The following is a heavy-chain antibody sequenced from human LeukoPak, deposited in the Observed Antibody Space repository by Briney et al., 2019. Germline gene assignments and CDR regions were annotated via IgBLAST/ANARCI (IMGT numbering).Heavy chain of an antibody. CDR3: AKGYSSGWTPFDY. CDR2: IGDSGEIE. V-gene: IGHV3-23*01. D-gene: IGHD6-19*01. CDR1: GLILRGHA. J-gene: IGHJ4*02. Sequence: PGGSLTLSCEASGLILRGHAMSWVRQAPGKGPEWVSGIGDSGEIERYADSVKGRFTISRDNFRNTVYLEMRSLRPEDTAVYYCAKGYSSGWTPFDYWGQGTQVTVSS.